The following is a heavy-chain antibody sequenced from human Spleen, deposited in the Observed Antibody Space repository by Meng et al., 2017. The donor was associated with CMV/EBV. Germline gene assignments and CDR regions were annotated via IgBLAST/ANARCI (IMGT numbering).Heavy chain of an antibody. J-gene: IGHJ3*02. Sequence: GESLKISCAASGFTFSDYYMYWIRQAPGKGLEWVSHISSSGSSKDYADSAKGRFTISRDNAKNSLYLQMNSLRAEDTAVYYCARRRDTSYEFWSGSNDAFDIWGQGTMVTVSS. D-gene: IGHD3-3*01. CDR2: ISSSGSSK. V-gene: IGHV3-11*01. CDR1: GFTFSDYY. CDR3: ARRRDTSYEFWSGSNDAFDI.